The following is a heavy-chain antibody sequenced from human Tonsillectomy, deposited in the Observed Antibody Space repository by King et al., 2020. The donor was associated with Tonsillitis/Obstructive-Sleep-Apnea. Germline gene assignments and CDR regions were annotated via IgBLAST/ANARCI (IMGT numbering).Heavy chain of an antibody. CDR1: GFTFTTYA. V-gene: IGHV3-23*04. Sequence: VQLVESGGGLVQPGGSLRLSCAASGFTFTTYAMSWVRQAPGKGLEWVSALSRSGASTYYADSVKGRFTIARDNSKNTLYLQMKSLRAEDTAIYYCAKATREILGYFEYWGEGALVTVSS. CDR3: AKATREILGYFEY. J-gene: IGHJ4*02. CDR2: LSRSGAST. D-gene: IGHD1-26*01.